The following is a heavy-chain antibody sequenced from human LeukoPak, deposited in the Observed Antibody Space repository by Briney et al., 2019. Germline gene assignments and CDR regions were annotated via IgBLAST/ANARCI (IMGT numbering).Heavy chain of an antibody. J-gene: IGHJ5*02. V-gene: IGHV4-39*07. Sequence: KPSETLSLTCTVSGGSISSSSYYWGWIRQPPGKGLEWIGSIYYSGSTYYNPSLKSRVTISVDTSKNQFSLKLSSVTAADTAVYYCARGPLTSWFDPWGQGTLVTVSS. CDR1: GGSISSSSYY. D-gene: IGHD2/OR15-2a*01. CDR3: ARGPLTSWFDP. CDR2: IYYSGST.